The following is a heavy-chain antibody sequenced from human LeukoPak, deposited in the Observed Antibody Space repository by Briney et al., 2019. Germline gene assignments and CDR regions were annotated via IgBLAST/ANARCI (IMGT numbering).Heavy chain of an antibody. D-gene: IGHD5-18*01. V-gene: IGHV3-23*01. CDR2: ISGSGGST. CDR1: GFTFSSYA. Sequence: GGSLRLSCAASGFTFSSYAMSWVRQAPGKGLEWVSGISGSGGSTYYADSAKGRFTISRANYMNSRQVQMNSLRAEDTAAYYCAIPIREYSYGYRDYWGQGTLVTVSS. CDR3: AIPIREYSYGYRDY. J-gene: IGHJ4*02.